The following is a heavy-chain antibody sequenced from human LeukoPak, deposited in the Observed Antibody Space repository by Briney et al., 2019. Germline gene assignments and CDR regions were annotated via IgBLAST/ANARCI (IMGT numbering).Heavy chain of an antibody. Sequence: AGESLKISCKGSGYSFTSYWITWVRQMPGKGLEWMGIFFLGDSDTRYSPSFQGQVTISADKSISTAYLQWSSLKASDTAMYYCARGHSSWYFDYWGQGTLVTVSS. CDR1: GYSFTSYW. V-gene: IGHV5-51*01. J-gene: IGHJ4*02. CDR3: ARGHSSWYFDY. D-gene: IGHD6-13*01. CDR2: FFLGDSDT.